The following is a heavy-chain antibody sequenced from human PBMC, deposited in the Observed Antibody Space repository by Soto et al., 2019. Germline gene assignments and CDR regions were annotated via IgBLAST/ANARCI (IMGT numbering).Heavy chain of an antibody. V-gene: IGHV3-33*01. CDR1: GFTFSSYG. Sequence: GGSLRLSCAASGFTFSSYGMHWVRQAPGKGLEWVAVIWYDGSNKYYADSVKGRFTISRDNSKNTLYLQMNSLRAEDTAVYYCAREDAVVAASYFDYWGQGTLVTVSS. D-gene: IGHD2-15*01. J-gene: IGHJ4*02. CDR2: IWYDGSNK. CDR3: AREDAVVAASYFDY.